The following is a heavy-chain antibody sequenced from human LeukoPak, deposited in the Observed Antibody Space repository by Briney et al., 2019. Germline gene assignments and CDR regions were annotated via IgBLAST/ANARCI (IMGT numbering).Heavy chain of an antibody. CDR3: IADKREEGARFDP. V-gene: IGHV3-15*01. D-gene: IGHD1-26*01. Sequence: GGSLRLSCAASGLTFSNAWMSWVRQAPGKGLEWVGRIKTKTDGGTTDYAAPVKGRFAISRDDSKNTLYLQMNSLTTEDTAVYYCIADKREEGARFDPWGQRTLVTVSS. CDR1: GLTFSNAW. J-gene: IGHJ5*02. CDR2: IKTKTDGGTT.